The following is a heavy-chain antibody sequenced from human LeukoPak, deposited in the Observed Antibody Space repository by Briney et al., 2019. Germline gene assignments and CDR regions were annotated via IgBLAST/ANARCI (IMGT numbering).Heavy chain of an antibody. CDR3: ARGGGSYFWEFDY. CDR1: GFTFSSYA. J-gene: IGHJ4*02. V-gene: IGHV3-30-3*01. D-gene: IGHD1-26*01. CDR2: ISYDGSNK. Sequence: GGSLRLSCAASGFTFSSYAMHWVRQAPGKGLEWVAVISYDGSNKYYADSVKGRFTISRGNSKNTLYLQMNSLRAEDTAVYYCARGGGSYFWEFDYWGQGTLVTVSS.